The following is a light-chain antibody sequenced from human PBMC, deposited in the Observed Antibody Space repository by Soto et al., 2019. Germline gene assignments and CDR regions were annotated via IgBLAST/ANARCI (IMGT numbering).Light chain of an antibody. CDR3: SSYTSSSTHVV. CDR2: EVS. CDR1: SSDVGDYNY. Sequence: QSALTQPASVSGSPGQSITISCTGTSSDVGDYNYVSWYQQHPGKAPKLMIYEVSNRPSGVSNRFSGSKSGNTASLTISGLQAEDEADYYRSSYTSSSTHVVFGGGTKLTVL. J-gene: IGLJ2*01. V-gene: IGLV2-14*01.